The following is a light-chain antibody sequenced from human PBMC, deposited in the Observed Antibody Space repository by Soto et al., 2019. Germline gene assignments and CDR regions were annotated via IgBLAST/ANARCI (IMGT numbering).Light chain of an antibody. Sequence: QSVLTQPPSASGTPGQRVSISCSGSASNVGSTYVFWYQQVPGTAPTLLIYKNNPRPSGVSDRFSGSRSGTSASLAIRGLRVDDEADYYCASWDNDLNGPIFGGGTKLTGL. V-gene: IGLV1-47*01. J-gene: IGLJ2*01. CDR3: ASWDNDLNGPI. CDR2: KNN. CDR1: ASNVGSTY.